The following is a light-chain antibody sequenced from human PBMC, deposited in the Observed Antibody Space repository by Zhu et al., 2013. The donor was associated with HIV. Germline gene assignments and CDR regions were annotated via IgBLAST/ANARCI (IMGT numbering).Light chain of an antibody. CDR2: GAS. Sequence: EIVLTQSPGTLSLSPGDRATLSCRASQNIGNNLAWYQQRPGQAPRLLIYGASKRATGIPARFSGTGSETEFTLTISSLQPDDFATYYCQQYNTYSTFGQGTQLEIK. V-gene: IGKV3D-15*01. CDR3: QQYNTYST. J-gene: IGKJ2*01. CDR1: QNIGNN.